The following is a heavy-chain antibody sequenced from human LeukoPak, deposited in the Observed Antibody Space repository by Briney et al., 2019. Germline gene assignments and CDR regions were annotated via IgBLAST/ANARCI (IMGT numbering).Heavy chain of an antibody. J-gene: IGHJ6*02. V-gene: IGHV1-46*01. Sequence: GASVKVSCKASGYTFTSYYMHWVRQAPGQGLEWMGIINPSGGSTSYAQKFQGRVTMTRDTSTSTVYMELSSLRSEDTAVYYCAGEVAVAVYYYGMDVWGQGTTVTVSS. CDR3: AGEVAVAVYYYGMDV. CDR2: INPSGGST. D-gene: IGHD6-19*01. CDR1: GYTFTSYY.